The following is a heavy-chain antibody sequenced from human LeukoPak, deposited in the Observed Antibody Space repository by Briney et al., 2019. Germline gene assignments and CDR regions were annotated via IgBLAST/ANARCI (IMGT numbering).Heavy chain of an antibody. D-gene: IGHD1-1*01. CDR2: FSGNDGST. CDR3: AKGREAHWQSPGTFDY. V-gene: IGHV3-23*01. CDR1: GFTFSSYA. J-gene: IGHJ4*02. Sequence: PGGSLRLSCVASGFTFSSYAMSWVRQAPGKGLEWVSLFSGNDGSTYYADSVKGRFTISRDNSKNTLYLQLNSLRAEDTAIYYCAKGREAHWQSPGTFDYWGQGTLVTVSS.